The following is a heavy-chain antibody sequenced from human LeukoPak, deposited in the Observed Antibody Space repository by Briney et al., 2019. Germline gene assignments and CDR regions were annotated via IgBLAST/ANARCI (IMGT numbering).Heavy chain of an antibody. V-gene: IGHV3-11*01. J-gene: IGHJ6*02. CDR2: ISSSGSTI. Sequence: GGSLRLSCAASGFTFSDYYMSWIRQAPGKGLEWVSYISSSGSTIYYADSVKGRFTISRDNAKNSLYLQMNSLRAEDTAVYYCARGRTDYDFWSGLSYYGMDVWGQGTTVTVSS. CDR3: ARGRTDYDFWSGLSYYGMDV. CDR1: GFTFSDYY. D-gene: IGHD3-3*01.